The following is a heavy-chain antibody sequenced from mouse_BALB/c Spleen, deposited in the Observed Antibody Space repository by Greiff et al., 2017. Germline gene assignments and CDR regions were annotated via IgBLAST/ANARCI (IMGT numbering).Heavy chain of an antibody. D-gene: IGHD1-1*02. CDR3: ARDGSYESFDY. Sequence: EVQLVESGGGLVKPGGSLKLSCAASGFTFSSYAMSWVRQSPEKRLEWVAEISSGGSYTYYPDTVTGRFTISRDNAKNTLCLEMSSLRSEDTAMYYCARDGSYESFDYWGQGTTLTVSS. CDR1: GFTFSSYA. J-gene: IGHJ2*01. CDR2: ISSGGSYT. V-gene: IGHV5-9-4*01.